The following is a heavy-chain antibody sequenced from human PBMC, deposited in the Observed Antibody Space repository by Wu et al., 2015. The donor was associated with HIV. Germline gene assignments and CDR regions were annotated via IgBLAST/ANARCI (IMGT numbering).Heavy chain of an antibody. CDR1: GYTFTGYY. J-gene: IGHJ5*01. Sequence: QVQLVQSGAEVKKPGASVKVSCKTSGYTFTGYYLHWMRLAPGQGLEWMGWINTKTGGTKYAQKFQDRVTITSDESTSTSYMELNSLRSEDTAIYYCARSSYCGGDCYSRLDSWGQGTQVTVSS. D-gene: IGHD2-21*01. CDR3: ARSSYCGGDCYSRLDS. CDR2: INTKTGGT. V-gene: IGHV1-2*02.